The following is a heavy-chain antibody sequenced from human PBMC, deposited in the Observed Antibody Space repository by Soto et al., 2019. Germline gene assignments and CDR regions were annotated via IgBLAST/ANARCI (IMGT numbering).Heavy chain of an antibody. CDR2: IYYSGST. V-gene: IGHV4-39*01. D-gene: IGHD6-13*01. Sequence: LSLTCTVSGGSISSSSYYWGWIRQPPGKGLEWIGSIYYSGSTYYNPSLKSRVTISVDTSKNQFSLKLSSVTAADTAVYYCARHAGSSWYADYWGQGTLVTVSS. J-gene: IGHJ4*02. CDR1: GGSISSSSYY. CDR3: ARHAGSSWYADY.